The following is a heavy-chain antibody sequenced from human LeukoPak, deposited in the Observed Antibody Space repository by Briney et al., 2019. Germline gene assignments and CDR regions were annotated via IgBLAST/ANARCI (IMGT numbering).Heavy chain of an antibody. CDR1: GFTFSRNW. CDR2: INQEGSVK. D-gene: IGHD6-19*01. J-gene: IGHJ4*02. Sequence: PGGSLRLSCEGSGFTFSRNWMSWVRQAPGKGLEWVANINQEGSVKKFADSVKGRFTISRDNAKNSLYLQMNNLRVEDTAVYYCARTDSFNSGWFDYWGQGSLVTVSS. V-gene: IGHV3-7*03. CDR3: ARTDSFNSGWFDY.